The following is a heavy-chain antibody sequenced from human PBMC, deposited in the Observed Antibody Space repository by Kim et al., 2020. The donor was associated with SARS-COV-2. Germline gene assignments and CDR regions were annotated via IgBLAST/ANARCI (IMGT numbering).Heavy chain of an antibody. CDR1: GGSISSYY. Sequence: SETLSLTCTVSGGSISSYYWSWIRQPPGKGLEWIGYIYYSGSTNYNPSLKSRVTISVDTSKNQFSLKLSSVTAADTAVYYCARHGPTEPLRPNWFDPWGQGTLVTVSS. D-gene: IGHD4-17*01. J-gene: IGHJ5*02. CDR2: IYYSGST. CDR3: ARHGPTEPLRPNWFDP. V-gene: IGHV4-59*08.